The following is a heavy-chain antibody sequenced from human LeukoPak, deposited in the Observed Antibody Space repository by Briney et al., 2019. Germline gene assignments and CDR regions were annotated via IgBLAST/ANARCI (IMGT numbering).Heavy chain of an antibody. D-gene: IGHD6-19*01. CDR2: MWYDGSSK. V-gene: IGHV3-33*01. Sequence: GGSLRLSCAASGFTFSSYGMQWVRQAPGKGLEWVAVMWYDGSSKYYTDSVKGRFTISRDNSKDTLYLQMNSLRADDTGIYYCARSGGRGWYPADYWGQGTLVTVSS. CDR1: GFTFSSYG. CDR3: ARSGGRGWYPADY. J-gene: IGHJ4*02.